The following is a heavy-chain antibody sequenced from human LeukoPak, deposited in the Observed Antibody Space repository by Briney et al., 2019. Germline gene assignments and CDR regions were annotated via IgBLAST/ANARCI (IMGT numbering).Heavy chain of an antibody. Sequence: GGSLRLSCAASGFTFSTYSMNWVRQAPGKGLEWVSCISASSSTIYYADSMKGRFTISRDNAKNSLYLQMNSLRAEDTAVYYCARDLGGHYDYVWGSYRGGYFDYWGQGTLVTVSS. V-gene: IGHV3-48*01. CDR1: GFTFSTYS. D-gene: IGHD3-16*01. CDR3: ARDLGGHYDYVWGSYRGGYFDY. J-gene: IGHJ4*02. CDR2: ISASSSTI.